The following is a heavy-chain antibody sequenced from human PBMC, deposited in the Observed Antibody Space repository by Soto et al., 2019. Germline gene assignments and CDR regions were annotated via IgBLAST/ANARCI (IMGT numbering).Heavy chain of an antibody. D-gene: IGHD3-10*01. CDR1: GGSISSGDYY. CDR2: IYYSGST. V-gene: IGHV4-30-4*01. CDR3: SGEGSTQLGEHNWFDP. J-gene: IGHJ5*02. Sequence: QVQLQESGPGLVKPSQTLSLTCTVSGGSISSGDYYWSWIPPPPGNGLEGIGYIYYSGSTYSNPSLKSRVTISVDTSKTTFSLQLSSVTAADTAVYYCSGEGSTQLGEHNWFDPWGQGTLVTVSS.